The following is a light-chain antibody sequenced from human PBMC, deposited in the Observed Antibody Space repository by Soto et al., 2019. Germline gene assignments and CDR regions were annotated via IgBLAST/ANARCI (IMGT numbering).Light chain of an antibody. Sequence: EIVLRQSPGTLSLSPGERSTLSCRASQGVSSSYLAWYQQKPGQAPRLLIYGASSRATGIPDRFSGSGDGTDLTLTISGLEAEDFGVYFCHQYGRLSCTFRQGTKLEIK. CDR2: GAS. CDR3: HQYGRLSCT. J-gene: IGKJ2*01. V-gene: IGKV3-20*01. CDR1: QGVSSSY.